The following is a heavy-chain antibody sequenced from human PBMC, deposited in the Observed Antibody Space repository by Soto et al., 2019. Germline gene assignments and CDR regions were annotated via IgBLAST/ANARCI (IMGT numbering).Heavy chain of an antibody. D-gene: IGHD1-26*01. CDR1: GFTFSNYG. CDR3: AGGTAYFDY. V-gene: IGHV3-33*01. Sequence: QVQLVESGGDVVQPGRSLRLSCAASGFTFSNYGMHWARQAPGKGLEWVAAILYDGSNKYYADSVKGPFTISEDNSKNTLYLEMNRLRAEVTAVYYCAGGTAYFDYCGQGTLVTVSS. CDR2: ILYDGSNK. J-gene: IGHJ4*02.